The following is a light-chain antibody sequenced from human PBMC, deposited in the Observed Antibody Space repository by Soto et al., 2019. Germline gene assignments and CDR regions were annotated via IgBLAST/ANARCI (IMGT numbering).Light chain of an antibody. CDR2: EVT. Sequence: QSVLTQPASMSGSPGQSITISCAGTSNDVGAYNYVSWYQHHPGQAPKLMIYEVTNRPSGVSPRFSGSKSGNTASLTISGLQAEDEADYYCPSYDSSLSRYVFGTGTKVTVL. V-gene: IGLV2-14*01. CDR3: PSYDSSLSRYV. J-gene: IGLJ1*01. CDR1: SNDVGAYNY.